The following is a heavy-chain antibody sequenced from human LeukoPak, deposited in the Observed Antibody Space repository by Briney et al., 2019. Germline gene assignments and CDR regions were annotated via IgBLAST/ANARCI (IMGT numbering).Heavy chain of an antibody. CDR2: IYTSGST. D-gene: IGHD3-16*01. V-gene: IGHV4-4*09. CDR1: GGSISSYY. CDR3: ARLGGHHSGYYYYCMDV. Sequence: PSETLSLTCTVSGGSISSYYRSWIRQPPGKGLEWIGYIYTSGSTNYNPSLKSRVTISVDTSKNQFSLKLSSVTAADTAVYYCARLGGHHSGYYYYCMDVWGKGTTVTVSS. J-gene: IGHJ6*03.